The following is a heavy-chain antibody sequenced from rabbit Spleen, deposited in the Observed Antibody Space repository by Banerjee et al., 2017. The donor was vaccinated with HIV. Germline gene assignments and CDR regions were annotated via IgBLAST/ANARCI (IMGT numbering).Heavy chain of an antibody. CDR3: ARGSATMTMVSIGFYLSL. J-gene: IGHJ4*01. Sequence: QSLEEAGGDLVKHGASLLLTCTASGCSFCSSYYMCWVRQAPGKGLEWIACIYADSSGSTYYAGWGKGRFTTSKTSSTTVTPQMTTLTAADAAAYFCARGSATMTMVSIGFYLSLWGPGTLVTVS. V-gene: IGHV1S40*01. CDR2: IYADSSGST. D-gene: IGHD2-1*01. CDR1: GCSFCSSYY.